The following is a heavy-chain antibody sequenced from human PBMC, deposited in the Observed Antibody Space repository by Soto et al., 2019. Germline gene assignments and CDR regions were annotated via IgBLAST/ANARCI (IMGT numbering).Heavy chain of an antibody. CDR2: INHSGST. V-gene: IGHV4-34*01. CDR1: GGSFSGYY. D-gene: IGHD3-9*01. J-gene: IGHJ6*02. Sequence: SETLSLTCAVYGGSFSGYYWSWIRQPPGKGLEWIGEINHSGSTNYNPSLKSRVTISVDTSKNQFSLKLSSVTAADTAVYYCARMKLGTYDILTGYYGRWYYYYGMDVWGQGTTVTVS. CDR3: ARMKLGTYDILTGYYGRWYYYYGMDV.